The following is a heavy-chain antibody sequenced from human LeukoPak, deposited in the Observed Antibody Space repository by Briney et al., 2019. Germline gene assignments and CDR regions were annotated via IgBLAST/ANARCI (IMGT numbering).Heavy chain of an antibody. CDR1: GGSISSGGYY. CDR2: IYNSGST. CDR3: ARVDSSGYDTRGWFDP. D-gene: IGHD5-12*01. V-gene: IGHV4-61*10. J-gene: IGHJ5*02. Sequence: SETLSLTCTVSGGSISSGGYYWSWIRQPAGKGLEWIGRIYNSGSTNYNPSLKSRVTISLDTSKNQFSLKLSSVTAADTAVYHCARVDSSGYDTRGWFDPWGQGTLVTVSS.